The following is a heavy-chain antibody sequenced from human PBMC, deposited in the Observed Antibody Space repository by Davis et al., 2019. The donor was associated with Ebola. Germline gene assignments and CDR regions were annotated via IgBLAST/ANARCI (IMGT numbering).Heavy chain of an antibody. CDR3: ARGPEWELQNWFDP. CDR1: GFTFSSYG. D-gene: IGHD1-26*01. J-gene: IGHJ5*02. Sequence: PGGSLRLSCAASGFTFSSYGMHWVRQAPGKGLEWVAFIRYDGSNKYYADSVKGRFTISRDNAKNSLYLQMNSLRAEDTAVYYCARGPEWELQNWFDPWGQGTLVTVSS. CDR2: IRYDGSNK. V-gene: IGHV3-30*02.